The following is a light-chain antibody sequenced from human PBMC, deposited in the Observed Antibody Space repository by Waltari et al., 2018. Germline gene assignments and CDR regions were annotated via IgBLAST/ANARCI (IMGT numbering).Light chain of an antibody. CDR3: QQGNSYPPT. CDR1: QGISSY. V-gene: IGKV1-13*02. CDR2: YAN. Sequence: IQMSQSPSSLSASVGDRVTITCRASQGISSYLNWYQQKPGKAPKLLIYYANSLASGVPSRFSGSGSGTEFTRTISSLQPEDFATYYCQQGNSYPPTFGPGTKLDIK. J-gene: IGKJ3*01.